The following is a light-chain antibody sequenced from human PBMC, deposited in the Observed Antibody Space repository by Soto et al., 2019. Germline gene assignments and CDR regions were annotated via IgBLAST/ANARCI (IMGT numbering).Light chain of an antibody. CDR3: QQSYSTPRST. CDR2: AAS. J-gene: IGKJ1*01. Sequence: DIQMTQSPSSLSASVGARVTITCRASQSISSYLNWYQQKPGQAPKLLLYAASSLQSGVPSRFSGSGSGTAFTLTISRLQPEDFATYYCQQSYSTPRSTFGQGTKLEIK. CDR1: QSISSY. V-gene: IGKV1-39*01.